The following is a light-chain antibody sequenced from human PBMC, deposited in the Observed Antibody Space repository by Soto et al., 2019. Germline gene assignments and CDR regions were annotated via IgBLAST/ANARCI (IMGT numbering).Light chain of an antibody. CDR3: QQYGDLPPT. CDR2: GAS. V-gene: IGKV3-15*01. Sequence: EIVMTQSPATLSVSPGERATLSCRASQSVSSNLAWYQQKPGQAPRLLIYGASTRATGIPARFSGSGSGTEFTLTISSLQSEDFAVYYCQQYGDLPPTFGQGTKVEIK. CDR1: QSVSSN. J-gene: IGKJ1*01.